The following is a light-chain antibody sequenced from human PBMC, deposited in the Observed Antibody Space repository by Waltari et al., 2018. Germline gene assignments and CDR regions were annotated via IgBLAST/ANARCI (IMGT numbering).Light chain of an antibody. V-gene: IGKV1D-12*01. Sequence: DIQMTQSPSSVSASVGDRVTITCRASQDISSWLAWYQQKPGKAPELLIYAASSLQSGVPSRFSVSGSGTDFTLTISSLQPEDFSTYYCQQANIFPFSFGGGTKVEIK. CDR2: AAS. CDR1: QDISSW. J-gene: IGKJ4*01. CDR3: QQANIFPFS.